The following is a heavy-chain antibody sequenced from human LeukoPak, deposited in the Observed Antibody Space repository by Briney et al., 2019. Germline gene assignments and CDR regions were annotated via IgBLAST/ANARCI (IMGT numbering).Heavy chain of an antibody. J-gene: IGHJ4*02. Sequence: SETLSLTCAVSGYSLSSGYYWGGIRQPPGKGLPWFGDFYYTGKNNYNPSLKSRVAISLDASKNHLSLNLISVLTAATAIYYCVRRDSGWNYFDYWGQGILVTVSS. D-gene: IGHD5-12*01. CDR1: GYSLSSGYY. CDR2: FYYTGKN. CDR3: VRRDSGWNYFDY. V-gene: IGHV4-38-2*01.